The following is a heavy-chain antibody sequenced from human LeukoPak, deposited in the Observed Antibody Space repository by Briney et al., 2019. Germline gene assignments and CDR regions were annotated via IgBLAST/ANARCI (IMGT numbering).Heavy chain of an antibody. Sequence: SGTLSLTCAVSGGSISSTNWWSWVRQPPGKGLEWIGEIYHSGSTNYNPSLKSRVTISVDKSKNQFSLKLSSVTAADTAVYYCARGGGYSGYEIDYWGQGTLVTVSS. CDR2: IYHSGST. J-gene: IGHJ4*02. CDR3: ARGGGYSGYEIDY. D-gene: IGHD5-12*01. CDR1: GGSISSTNW. V-gene: IGHV4-4*02.